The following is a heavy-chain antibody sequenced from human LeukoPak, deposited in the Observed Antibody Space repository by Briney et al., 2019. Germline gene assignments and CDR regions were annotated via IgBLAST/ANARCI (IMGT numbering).Heavy chain of an antibody. D-gene: IGHD3-10*01. CDR2: ISSSGSTI. CDR3: ARARVGYYGSGSYGY. J-gene: IGHJ4*02. Sequence: PGGSLRLSCAASGFTFSSYEMNWVRQAPGKGLEGVSYISSSGSTIYYADSVKGRFTISRDNAKDSLYLQMNSLRAEDTAVYYCARARVGYYGSGSYGYWGQGTLVTVSS. CDR1: GFTFSSYE. V-gene: IGHV3-48*03.